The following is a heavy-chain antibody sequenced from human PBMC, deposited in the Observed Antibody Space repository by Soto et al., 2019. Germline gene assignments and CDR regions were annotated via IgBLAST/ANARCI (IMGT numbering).Heavy chain of an antibody. D-gene: IGHD2-15*01. CDR3: AYLPCSGGSCYWFSFSGMDV. CDR2: IYWDDDK. V-gene: IGHV2-5*02. J-gene: IGHJ6*02. CDR1: GFSLSTSGVG. Sequence: QITLKESGPTLVKPTQTLTLTCTFSGFSLSTSGVGVAWIRQPPGKALEWLALIYWDDDKRYRPSLERSLIITKDTSKNQVLLTMTNMDSVDTATYYCAYLPCSGGSCYWFSFSGMDVWGQGTTVTVSS.